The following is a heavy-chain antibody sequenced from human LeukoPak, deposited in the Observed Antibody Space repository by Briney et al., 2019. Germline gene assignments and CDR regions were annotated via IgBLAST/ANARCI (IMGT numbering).Heavy chain of an antibody. CDR3: AADVNRYYYGMDV. V-gene: IGHV1-58*01. CDR2: IVVGSGNT. Sequence: GASVTVSCTASGFTFTSSAVQWVRQARGQRLEWIGWIVVGSGNTNYAQKFQERVTITRDMSTSTAYMELSSLRSEDTAVYYCAADVNRYYYGMDVWGQGTTVTVSS. CDR1: GFTFTSSA. J-gene: IGHJ6*02.